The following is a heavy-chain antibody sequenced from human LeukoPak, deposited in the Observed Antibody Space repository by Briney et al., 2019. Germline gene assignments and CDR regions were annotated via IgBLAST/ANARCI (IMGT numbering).Heavy chain of an antibody. CDR1: VVSFSSHA. CDR2: IKNSGDKI. V-gene: IGHV3-23*01. J-gene: IGHJ4*02. CDR3: VKDSRVDTVYSCFDC. D-gene: IGHD5/OR15-5a*01. Sequence: GGSLRLSCAASVVSFSSHATSWVRHAPGKGLEWGSVIKNSGDKIYYAATEKGRFTISRDDCKNLLYLEMNSLRAEDTGVYFCVKDSRVDTVYSCFDCWGQGTLVTVSS.